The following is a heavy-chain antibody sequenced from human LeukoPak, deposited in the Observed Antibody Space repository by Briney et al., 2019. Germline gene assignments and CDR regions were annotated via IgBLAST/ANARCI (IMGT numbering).Heavy chain of an antibody. CDR1: GFTFSSYW. V-gene: IGHV3-7*01. CDR3: ARVSYRSYPPLDAFDI. Sequence: PGGSLRLSCAASGFTFSSYWMSWVRQAPGKGLEWVANIKQDGSEKYYVDSVKGRFTISRDNAKNSLYLQMNSLRAEDTAVYYCARVSYRSYPPLDAFDIWGQGTMVTVSS. D-gene: IGHD1-26*01. CDR2: IKQDGSEK. J-gene: IGHJ3*02.